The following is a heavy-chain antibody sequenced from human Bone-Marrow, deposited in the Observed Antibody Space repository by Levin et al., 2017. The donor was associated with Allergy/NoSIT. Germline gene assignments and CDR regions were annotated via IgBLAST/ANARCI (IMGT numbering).Heavy chain of an antibody. CDR1: GYTFTGYY. CDR3: AREIKKGYYYGMDV. V-gene: IGHV1-2*06. CDR2: INPNSGGT. Sequence: ASVKVSCKASGYTFTGYYMHWVRQAPGQGLEWMGRINPNSGGTNYAQKFQGRVTMTRDTSISTAYMELSRLTSDDTAVYYCAREIKKGYYYGMDVWGQGTTVTVSS. J-gene: IGHJ6*02.